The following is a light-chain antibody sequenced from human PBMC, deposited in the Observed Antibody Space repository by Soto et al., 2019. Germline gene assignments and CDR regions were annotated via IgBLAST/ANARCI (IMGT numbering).Light chain of an antibody. V-gene: IGLV2-14*01. CDR1: SCDVAAYNF. Sequence: QSVLTQPASVSGSPGQSVAISCTGTSCDVAAYNFVSWYQQHPGKAPKLMVFDVSNRPSGVSDRFSGSKSGNTASLTISGLQAEDEADYYCSSYTSGGNYVFGTGTKVTV. CDR2: DVS. J-gene: IGLJ1*01. CDR3: SSYTSGGNYV.